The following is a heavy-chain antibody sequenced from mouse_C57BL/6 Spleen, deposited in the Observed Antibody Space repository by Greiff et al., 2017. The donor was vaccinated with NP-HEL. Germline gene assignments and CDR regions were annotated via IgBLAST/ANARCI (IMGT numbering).Heavy chain of an antibody. Sequence: VQLQQPGAELVRPGSSVKLSCKASGYTFTSYWMDWVKQRPGQGLEWIGNIYPSDSETHYNQKFKDKATLTVDKSSSTAYMQLSSLTSEDSAVYYCARNWDEGFAYWGQGTLVTVSA. V-gene: IGHV1-61*01. CDR2: IYPSDSET. D-gene: IGHD4-1*01. J-gene: IGHJ3*01. CDR3: ARNWDEGFAY. CDR1: GYTFTSYW.